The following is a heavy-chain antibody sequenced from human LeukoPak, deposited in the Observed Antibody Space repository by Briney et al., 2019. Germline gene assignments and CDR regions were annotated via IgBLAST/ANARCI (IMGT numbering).Heavy chain of an antibody. CDR3: AKDKALEYFEH. J-gene: IGHJ1*01. CDR1: GFTFDDYA. Sequence: GGSLRLSCAASGFTFDDYAMNWVRQAPGKGLEWVSGISWNSVSIGYADSVRGRFTISRDNSKNTLYLQMNSLRGEDTAIYSCAKDKALEYFEHWGQGILVTVSS. CDR2: ISWNSVSI. V-gene: IGHV3-9*01.